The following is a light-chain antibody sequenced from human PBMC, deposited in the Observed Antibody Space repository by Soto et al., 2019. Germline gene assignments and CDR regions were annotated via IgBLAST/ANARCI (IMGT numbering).Light chain of an antibody. CDR1: SSNIGNNY. J-gene: IGLJ1*01. V-gene: IGLV1-51*02. Sequence: QSVLTQPPSVSAAPGQTVTISCSGSSSNIGNNYGSWYQQLPGTAPTLLIYENNKRPTGIPGRFSGSKSGTSATLGITGLQAGDDADYYCGTWDSCLSAGFYVFGTGTKVTVL. CDR2: ENN. CDR3: GTWDSCLSAGFYV.